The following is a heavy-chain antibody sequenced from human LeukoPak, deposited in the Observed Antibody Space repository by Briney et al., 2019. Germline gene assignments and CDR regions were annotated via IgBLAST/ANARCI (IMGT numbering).Heavy chain of an antibody. D-gene: IGHD3-10*01. CDR1: GFTFSSYA. Sequence: GGSLRLSCAASGFTFSSYAMSWVRQAPGKGLEWVSTIITSGGTSGGSTYYADSVKGRFTISRDNSKDTLYLQMNSLRAEDTAVYYCAKHPGRRGVNDVIDYWGQGTLVTVSS. V-gene: IGHV3-23*01. CDR3: AKHPGRRGVNDVIDY. CDR2: IITSGGTSGGST. J-gene: IGHJ4*02.